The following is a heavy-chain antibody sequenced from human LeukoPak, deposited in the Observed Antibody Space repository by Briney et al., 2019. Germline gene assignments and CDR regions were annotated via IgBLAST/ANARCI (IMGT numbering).Heavy chain of an antibody. V-gene: IGHV4-34*01. CDR2: INHNRVT. J-gene: IGHJ3*02. CDR1: DGSFTGYY. D-gene: IGHD3-16*02. Sequence: SETLSLTCAVYDGSFTGYYRSWIRQPPGKGLEWIGDINHNRVTNYSPSLKSRVTISLDTSKNQFSLKLGSVTAADTAVYYCARGRDVKYYDYDWGKDRYTHVFDMWGGGTMVIVSS. CDR3: ARGRDVKYYDYDWGKDRYTHVFDM.